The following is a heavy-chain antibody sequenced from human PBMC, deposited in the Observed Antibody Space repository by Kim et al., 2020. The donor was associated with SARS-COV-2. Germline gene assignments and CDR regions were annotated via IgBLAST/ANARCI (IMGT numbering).Heavy chain of an antibody. Sequence: ASVKVSCKASGYTFTNYGVNWVRQAPGQGLEWMGWINTNTENPTYGQGFTGRFVFSFDTSVSTAYLQISSLRSDDTAVYYCARLGVSYGQMDIWGNGTTVTVSA. CDR1: GYTFTNYG. V-gene: IGHV7-4-1*02. CDR2: INTNTENP. J-gene: IGHJ6*04. D-gene: IGHD3-10*01. CDR3: ARLGVSYGQMDI.